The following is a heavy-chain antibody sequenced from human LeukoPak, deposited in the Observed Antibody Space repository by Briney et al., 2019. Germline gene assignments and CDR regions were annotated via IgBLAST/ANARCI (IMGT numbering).Heavy chain of an antibody. D-gene: IGHD3-3*01. Sequence: PGGSLRLSCAASGFTFSSNWMNWVRQAPGKGLEWVANIKQDGSDKNYVESVKGRFTISRDNAKNSLYLQMDSLRAEDTAVYYRARDFDWGQGTRVTVSS. CDR1: GFTFSSNW. CDR3: ARDFD. V-gene: IGHV3-7*04. J-gene: IGHJ4*02. CDR2: IKQDGSDK.